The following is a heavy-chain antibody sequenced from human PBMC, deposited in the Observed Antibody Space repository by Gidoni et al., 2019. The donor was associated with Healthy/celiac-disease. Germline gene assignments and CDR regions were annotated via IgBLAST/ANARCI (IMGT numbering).Heavy chain of an antibody. J-gene: IGHJ6*04. D-gene: IGHD3-10*01. CDR1: GITFADYT. CDR3: AKEEEILWFRELISSVGGMDV. Sequence: EVQLVESGGVVVQLGGSLRTSCAASGITFADYTQHWVRQAPGKGLEWVSLISWDGGSTYYADSVKGRFTISRDNSKNSLYLQMNSLRTEDTALYYCAKEEEILWFRELISSVGGMDVWGKGTTVTVSS. V-gene: IGHV3-43*01. CDR2: ISWDGGST.